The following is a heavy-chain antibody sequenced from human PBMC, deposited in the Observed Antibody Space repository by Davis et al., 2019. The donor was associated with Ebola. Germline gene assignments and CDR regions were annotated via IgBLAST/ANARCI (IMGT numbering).Heavy chain of an antibody. J-gene: IGHJ5*02. V-gene: IGHV4-59*08. CDR3: ARLWITTGTVNWFDP. CDR2: ISYSGNT. CDR1: GGSISNYY. D-gene: IGHD1-1*01. Sequence: SETLSLTCSVSGGSISNYYWSWIRQPPGKGLEWIGYISYSGNTNYNPSLKSRVTISVDTSKNQFSLKLSSVTAADTAVYYCARLWITTGTVNWFDPWGQGTLVTVSS.